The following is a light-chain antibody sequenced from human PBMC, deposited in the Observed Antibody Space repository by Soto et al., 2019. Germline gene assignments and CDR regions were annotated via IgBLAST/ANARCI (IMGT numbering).Light chain of an antibody. CDR3: QQRGNWPPYT. CDR2: NAS. CDR1: QSVSSY. Sequence: EIVLTQSPATLSLFPAERATLSCRASQSVSSYLAWYHHKPGQAPRLLIYNASSRATGIPDRFRGSGSGTEFTLTVSSLEPEDSAVYYCQQRGNWPPYTFGQGTKLEIK. V-gene: IGKV3-11*01. J-gene: IGKJ2*01.